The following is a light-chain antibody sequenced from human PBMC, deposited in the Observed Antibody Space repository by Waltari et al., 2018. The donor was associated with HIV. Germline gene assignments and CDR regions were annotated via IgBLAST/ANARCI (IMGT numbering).Light chain of an antibody. V-gene: IGKV3-11*01. CDR2: DAS. CDR3: QQRRNWPLT. Sequence: EIVLTQSPATLSLSPGERATLSCTASENINNYLAWYQQKPGQPPRLVLYDASNRAPGVPDRFSGGGSETHFALTISSLEPEDFAVYYCQQRRNWPLTFGGGTKLEMK. J-gene: IGKJ4*01. CDR1: ENINNY.